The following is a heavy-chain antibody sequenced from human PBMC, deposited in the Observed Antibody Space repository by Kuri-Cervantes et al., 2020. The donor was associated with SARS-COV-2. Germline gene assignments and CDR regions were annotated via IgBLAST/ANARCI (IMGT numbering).Heavy chain of an antibody. CDR2: ISSSGSTI. Sequence: LSLTCAASGFTFSSYEMNWVRQAPGKGLEWVSYISSSGSTIYYADSVKGRFTISRDNAKNSLYLQMNSLRAEDTAVYYCARPYDEGPTTPNWGQGTLGTVSS. V-gene: IGHV3-48*03. CDR3: ARPYDEGPTTPN. J-gene: IGHJ4*02. D-gene: IGHD3-22*01. CDR1: GFTFSSYE.